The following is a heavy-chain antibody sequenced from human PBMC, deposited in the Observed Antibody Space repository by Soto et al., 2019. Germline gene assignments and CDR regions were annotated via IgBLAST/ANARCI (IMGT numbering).Heavy chain of an antibody. Sequence: PGGSLRLSCAASGFTFSSYGMHWVRQAPGKGLEWVAVIWYDGSNKYYADSVKGRFTISRDNSKNTLYLQMNSLRAEDTAVYYCARDRRDGYKIVGAFDIWGQGTMVTVSS. CDR1: GFTFSSYG. D-gene: IGHD2-21*01. J-gene: IGHJ3*02. CDR2: IWYDGSNK. CDR3: ARDRRDGYKIVGAFDI. V-gene: IGHV3-33*01.